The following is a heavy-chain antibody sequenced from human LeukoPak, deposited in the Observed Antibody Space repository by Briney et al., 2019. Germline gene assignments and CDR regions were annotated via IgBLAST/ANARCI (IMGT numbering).Heavy chain of an antibody. CDR2: IYWNDDE. D-gene: IGHD3-16*01. J-gene: IGHJ4*02. CDR3: AHINEWGSYSIFDY. Sequence: SGPTLVHPTPTLTLTCTCSGFSLSTNGVGVGWIRQPPGKALEWLALIYWNDDERYSPSLKSRLTITRDNSHTLVRPTITNMDPVDAGTYYCAHINEWGSYSIFDYWGQGTLVTVSS. V-gene: IGHV2-5*01. CDR1: GFSLSTNGVG.